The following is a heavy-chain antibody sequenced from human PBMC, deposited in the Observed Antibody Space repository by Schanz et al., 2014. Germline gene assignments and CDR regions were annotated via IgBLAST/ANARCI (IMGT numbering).Heavy chain of an antibody. V-gene: IGHV1-2*06. Sequence: QVQLVQSGAEVKKPGASVKVSCKASGYTFTAYFIHWVRQAPGQGLEWMGRINPNTGGTNFAQKFQGRVTMTRDTSISTAYMELSRLRSDDTAVYYCARAGQDFEYSSLSPIWYFDLWGRGTLVTVSS. J-gene: IGHJ2*01. CDR3: ARAGQDFEYSSLSPIWYFDL. CDR1: GYTFTAYF. CDR2: INPNTGGT. D-gene: IGHD6-6*01.